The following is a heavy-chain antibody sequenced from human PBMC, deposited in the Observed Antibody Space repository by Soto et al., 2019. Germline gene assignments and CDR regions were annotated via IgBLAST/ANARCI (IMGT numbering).Heavy chain of an antibody. CDR3: AKDPRHYDILTGYLAY. J-gene: IGHJ4*02. CDR2: IWYDGSNK. Sequence: GGSLRLSCAASGFTFSSYGMHWVRQAPGKGLELVAVIWYDGSNKYYADSVKGRFTISRDNSKNTLYLQMNSLRAEDTAAYYFAKDPRHYDILTGYLAYWGQGTLVTVSS. V-gene: IGHV3-33*06. D-gene: IGHD3-9*01. CDR1: GFTFSSYG.